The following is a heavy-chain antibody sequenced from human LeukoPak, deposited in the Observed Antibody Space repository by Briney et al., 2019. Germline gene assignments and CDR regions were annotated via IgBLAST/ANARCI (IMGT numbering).Heavy chain of an antibody. D-gene: IGHD3-22*01. J-gene: IGHJ4*02. CDR3: ARGEYYSDTSSYFDY. CDR2: ISYDGSNK. CDR1: GFTFSSFV. Sequence: GGSLRLSCAVSGFTFSSFVLSWVRQAPGKGLEWVAVISYDGSNKYYADSVKGRFTISRDNSKNTLFVQMSSLRAEDTAVYYCARGEYYSDTSSYFDYWGQGTPVTVSS. V-gene: IGHV3-30*03.